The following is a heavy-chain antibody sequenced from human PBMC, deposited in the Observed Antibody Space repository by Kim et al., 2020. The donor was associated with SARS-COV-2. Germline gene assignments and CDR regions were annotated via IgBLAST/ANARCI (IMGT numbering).Heavy chain of an antibody. V-gene: IGHV3-15*01. Sequence: GGSLRLSCAASGFIFSKAWMTWVRQAPGKGLEWVGRIKSKGDRGTTDYATPVKGRFTISRDDSKTTLYLQMNSLKTEDTAVYYCTTHSEYNWNYFGWGQG. CDR1: GFIFSKAW. J-gene: IGHJ1*01. CDR2: IKSKGDRGTT. D-gene: IGHD1-1*01. CDR3: TTHSEYNWNYFG.